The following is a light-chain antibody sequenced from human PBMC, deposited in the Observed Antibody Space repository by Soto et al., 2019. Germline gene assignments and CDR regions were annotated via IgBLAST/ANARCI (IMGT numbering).Light chain of an antibody. Sequence: EIVLTQSPATLSLSPGERATLSCRASQSVSSYLAWYQQKPGQAPRLLIYDASNRATGIPARFSGSGSGTDFTITISRLDPEDFAVYYCQQRSNWLTFGGGTKVEIK. CDR2: DAS. CDR1: QSVSSY. J-gene: IGKJ4*01. V-gene: IGKV3-11*01. CDR3: QQRSNWLT.